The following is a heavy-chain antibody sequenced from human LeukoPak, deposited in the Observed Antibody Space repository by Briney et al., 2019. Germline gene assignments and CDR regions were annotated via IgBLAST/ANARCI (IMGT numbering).Heavy chain of an antibody. J-gene: IGHJ6*02. V-gene: IGHV3-30-3*01. D-gene: IGHD6-19*01. CDR3: GRDAEQWRYYYGMDV. CDR2: LSYDGSNK. Sequence: GGSLRLSCAASGFAFSSYAMHWVRQAPGKGLEWMAVLSYDGSNKYYADSVKGRFTISRDNSKNTLYLQMNSLRAEDTAVYYCGRDAEQWRYYYGMDVWGQGITVTVSS. CDR1: GFAFSSYA.